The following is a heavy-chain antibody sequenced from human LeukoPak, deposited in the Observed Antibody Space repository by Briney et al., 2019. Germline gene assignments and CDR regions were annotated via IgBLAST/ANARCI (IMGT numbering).Heavy chain of an antibody. Sequence: GGSLTLSCAASGYTLSDFSVNWVRQAPGKGLEWVSSIIVRSNQRYYTASVRGRFTISRDDDRDSLFLQMNSLRAEDTAVYFCVRLRRNNDRSGYYYYYDYWGQGTLVTVSS. V-gene: IGHV3-21*01. CDR3: VRLRRNNDRSGYYYYYDY. CDR2: IIVRSNQR. CDR1: GYTLSDFS. D-gene: IGHD3-22*01. J-gene: IGHJ1*01.